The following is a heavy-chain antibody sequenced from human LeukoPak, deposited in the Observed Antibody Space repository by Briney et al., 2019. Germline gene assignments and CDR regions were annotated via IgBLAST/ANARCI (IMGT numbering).Heavy chain of an antibody. CDR1: GGSISSYY. D-gene: IGHD2-2*01. J-gene: IGHJ4*02. CDR3: AREVYCSSTSCANYFDY. CDR2: IYYSGST. Sequence: SETLPLTCTVSGGSISSYYWSWIRQPPGKGLEWIGYIYYSGSTNYNPSLKSRVTISVDTSKNQFSLKLSSVTAADTAVYYCAREVYCSSTSCANYFDYWGQGTLVTVSS. V-gene: IGHV4-59*01.